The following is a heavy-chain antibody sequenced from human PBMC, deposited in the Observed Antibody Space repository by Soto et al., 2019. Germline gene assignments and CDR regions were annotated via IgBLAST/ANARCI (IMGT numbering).Heavy chain of an antibody. Sequence: GGSLRLSCAASGFTFSSYSMNWVRQAPGKGLEWVSSISSSSSYIYYADSVKGRFTISRDNAKNSLYLQMNSLRAEDTVVYYCARDRVPYVDTAMVMHYWGQGTLVTVSS. CDR3: ARDRVPYVDTAMVMHY. D-gene: IGHD5-18*01. CDR1: GFTFSSYS. J-gene: IGHJ4*02. V-gene: IGHV3-21*01. CDR2: ISSSSSYI.